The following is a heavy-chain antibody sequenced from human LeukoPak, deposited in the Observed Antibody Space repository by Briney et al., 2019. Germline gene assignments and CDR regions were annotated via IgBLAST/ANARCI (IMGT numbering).Heavy chain of an antibody. J-gene: IGHJ4*02. Sequence: ASVKVSCKASGGTFSSYAISWVRQAPGQGLEWMGRIIPIFGTATYAQKFQGRVTITTDESTSTAYTELSSLRSEDTAVYYCARDYWRNSGSYYGVFDYWGQGTLVTVSS. V-gene: IGHV1-69*05. D-gene: IGHD1-26*01. CDR3: ARDYWRNSGSYYGVFDY. CDR1: GGTFSSYA. CDR2: IIPIFGTA.